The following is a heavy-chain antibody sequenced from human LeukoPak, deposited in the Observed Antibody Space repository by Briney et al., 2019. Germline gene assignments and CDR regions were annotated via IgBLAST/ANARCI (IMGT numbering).Heavy chain of an antibody. Sequence: GGSLRLSCAASGFTFSSYGMHWVRQAPGKGLEWVAFIRYDGSNKYYADSVKGRFTISRDNSKNTLYLQMNSLRAEDTAVYYCAKPSRRERYSGHAFDIWGQGTMVTVSS. V-gene: IGHV3-30*02. CDR2: IRYDGSNK. CDR3: AKPSRRERYSGHAFDI. CDR1: GFTFSSYG. D-gene: IGHD6-13*01. J-gene: IGHJ3*02.